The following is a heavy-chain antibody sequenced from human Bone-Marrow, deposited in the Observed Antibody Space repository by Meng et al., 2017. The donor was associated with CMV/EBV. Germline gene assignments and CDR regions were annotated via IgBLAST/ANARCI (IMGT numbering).Heavy chain of an antibody. Sequence: GSLRLSCTVSGGSISSSSYYWGWIRQPPGKGLEWIGSIYYSGSTYYNPSLKSRVTISVDTSKNQFSLKLSSVTAADTAVYYCAREVVPPGGPIYWGEGTLVTFSS. CDR2: IYYSGST. V-gene: IGHV4-39*07. CDR1: GGSISSSSYY. J-gene: IGHJ4*02. CDR3: AREVVPPGGPIY. D-gene: IGHD4-23*01.